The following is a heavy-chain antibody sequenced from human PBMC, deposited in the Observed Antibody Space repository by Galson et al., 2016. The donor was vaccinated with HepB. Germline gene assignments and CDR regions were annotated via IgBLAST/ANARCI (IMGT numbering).Heavy chain of an antibody. CDR3: ARVWGVVTAKTADAFDI. D-gene: IGHD2-21*02. Sequence: SLRLSCAASGFTFSSYGMHWVRQAPGKGLEWVAVISYDGSSKYYADSVKGRFTISRDNSKNTLYVQMNSLRAEDTAVYYCARVWGVVTAKTADAFDIWGQGTLVTVSS. V-gene: IGHV3-30*03. CDR1: GFTFSSYG. CDR2: ISYDGSSK. J-gene: IGHJ4*02.